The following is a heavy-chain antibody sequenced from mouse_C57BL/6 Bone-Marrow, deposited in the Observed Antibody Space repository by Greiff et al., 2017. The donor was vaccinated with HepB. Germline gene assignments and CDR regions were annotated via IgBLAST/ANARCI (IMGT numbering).Heavy chain of an antibody. CDR3: TTYYYSSSYWYFDV. CDR2: IDPENGDT. J-gene: IGHJ1*03. CDR1: GFNIKDDY. Sequence: EVQLQQSGAELVRPGASVKLSCTASGFNIKDDYMHWVKQRPEQGLEWIGWIDPENGDTEYASKFQGKATITADTSSNTAYLQLSSLTSEDTAVYYCTTYYYSSSYWYFDVWGTGTTVTVSS. V-gene: IGHV14-4*01. D-gene: IGHD1-1*01.